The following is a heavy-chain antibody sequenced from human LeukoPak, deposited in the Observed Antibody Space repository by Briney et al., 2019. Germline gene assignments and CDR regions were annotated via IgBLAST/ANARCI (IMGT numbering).Heavy chain of an antibody. D-gene: IGHD3-3*01. CDR1: GFTFSSYA. CDR3: ARDGGYDFWSDKTIDY. V-gene: IGHV3-23*01. J-gene: IGHJ4*02. CDR2: ISGSDGST. Sequence: GGSLRLSCTASGFTFSSYAMSWVRQAPGKGLEWVSAISGSDGSTYYADSVKGRFTISRDNSKNTLYLQMNSLRAEDTAVYYCARDGGYDFWSDKTIDYWGQGTLVTVSS.